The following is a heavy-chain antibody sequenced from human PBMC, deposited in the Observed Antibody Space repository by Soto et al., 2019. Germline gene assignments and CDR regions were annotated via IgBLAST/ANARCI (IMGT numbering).Heavy chain of an antibody. Sequence: SETLSLTCTVSGGSISSGGYYWSWIRQRPGKGLEWIGYIYYSGSTYYNPSLKSRVTISVDTSKNQFSLKLSSVTAADTAVYYCARAGLDSGSYYKLDYWGQGTLVTVSS. CDR1: GGSISSGGYY. V-gene: IGHV4-31*03. J-gene: IGHJ4*02. D-gene: IGHD3-10*01. CDR2: IYYSGST. CDR3: ARAGLDSGSYYKLDY.